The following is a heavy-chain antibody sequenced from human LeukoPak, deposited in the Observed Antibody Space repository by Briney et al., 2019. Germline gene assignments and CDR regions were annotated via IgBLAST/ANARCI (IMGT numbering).Heavy chain of an antibody. J-gene: IGHJ4*02. Sequence: PGGSLRLSCAASGFTYSHYGMHWVRQAPGKGLEWVAVIWSDATEKYYGDAVKGRFTISRDNSRNTLYLQMNSLRAEDTAVYYCAKDAQRGFDYSNSLEYWGQGTLATVSS. CDR1: GFTYSHYG. D-gene: IGHD4-11*01. V-gene: IGHV3-33*06. CDR3: AKDAQRGFDYSNSLEY. CDR2: IWSDATEK.